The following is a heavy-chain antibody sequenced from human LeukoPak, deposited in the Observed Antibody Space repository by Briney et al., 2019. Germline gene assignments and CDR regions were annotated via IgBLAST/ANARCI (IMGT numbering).Heavy chain of an antibody. CDR1: GFSLSTSGMC. CDR3: ARIVGATYYDFSGPLVYYYMDV. CDR2: IDWDDDK. V-gene: IGHV2-70*11. Sequence: SGPTLVNPTQTLTLTCTFSGFSLSTSGMCVSWIRQPPGKALEWLARIDWDDDKYYSTSLKTRLTISKDTSKNQVVLTMTNMDPVDTATYYCARIVGATYYDFSGPLVYYYMDVWGKGTTVTVSS. D-gene: IGHD3-3*01. J-gene: IGHJ6*03.